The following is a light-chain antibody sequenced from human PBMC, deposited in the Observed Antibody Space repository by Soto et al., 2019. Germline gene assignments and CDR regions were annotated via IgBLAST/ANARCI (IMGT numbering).Light chain of an antibody. V-gene: IGLV1-40*01. CDR3: QSYDSSLIVSKV. Sequence: QSVLTQPPSVSGSPGQSVTISCSGISSNIGAGYDVQWYRQFPGTAPKLIIYANSDRPSGVPDRFSGSKSGTSASLAITGLQAEDEADYYCQSYDSSLIVSKVFGTGTKVTVL. CDR2: ANS. CDR1: SSNIGAGYD. J-gene: IGLJ1*01.